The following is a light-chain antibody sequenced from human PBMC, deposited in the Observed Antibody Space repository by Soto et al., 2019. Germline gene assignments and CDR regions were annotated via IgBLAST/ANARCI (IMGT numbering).Light chain of an antibody. V-gene: IGKV3D-7*01. J-gene: IGKJ2*01. Sequence: VLTQSPGTLSLSPGDRATLSCGASQSVGTLYLAWYQQKPGQAPRLLISGTSTRATGIPARFSGSGSGTEFTLTISSLQPEDFATYYCLQDYDYPYTFGQGT. CDR3: LQDYDYPYT. CDR1: QSVGTLY. CDR2: GTS.